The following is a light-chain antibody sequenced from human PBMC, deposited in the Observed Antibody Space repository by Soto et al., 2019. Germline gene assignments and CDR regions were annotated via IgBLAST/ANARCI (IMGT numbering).Light chain of an antibody. Sequence: QPVLTQSPSASASLGASVKLTCTLSSGHSSYTIAWHQQQPENGPRYLMTLNSDGSHSKGDGIPDRFSGSSSGAERYLSISSLQSEDEADYYCQTWGTGIEVFGGGTKLTVL. V-gene: IGLV4-69*01. CDR2: LNSDGSH. J-gene: IGLJ3*02. CDR1: SGHSSYT. CDR3: QTWGTGIEV.